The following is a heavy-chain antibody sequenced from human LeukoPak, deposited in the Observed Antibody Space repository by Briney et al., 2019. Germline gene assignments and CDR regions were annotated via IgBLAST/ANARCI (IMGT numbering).Heavy chain of an antibody. CDR2: IYTSGST. D-gene: IGHD6-19*01. V-gene: IGHV4-61*02. J-gene: IGHJ4*02. CDR3: ARDLGIAVAGTRSYLDY. Sequence: SQTLSLTXTVSGGSISSGSYYWSWIRQPAGKGLEWIGRIYTSGSTNYNPSLKSRVTISVDTSKNQLSLKLSSVTAADTAVYYCARDLGIAVAGTRSYLDYWGQGTLVTVSS. CDR1: GGSISSGSYY.